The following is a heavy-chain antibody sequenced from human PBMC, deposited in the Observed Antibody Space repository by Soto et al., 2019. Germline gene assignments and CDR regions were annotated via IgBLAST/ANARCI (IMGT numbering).Heavy chain of an antibody. J-gene: IGHJ5*02. CDR3: ASGYCSSTSCYWGWFDP. CDR2: INPYNENT. Sequence: ASVKVSCKASDYSCSMYAISWVRRSPLQWLEWMGWINPYNENTNYAQKFQGRVTITADKSTSTAYMELSSLRSEDTAVYYCASGYCSSTSCYWGWFDPWGQGTLVTVSS. D-gene: IGHD2-2*01. CDR1: DYSCSMYA. V-gene: IGHV1-18*01.